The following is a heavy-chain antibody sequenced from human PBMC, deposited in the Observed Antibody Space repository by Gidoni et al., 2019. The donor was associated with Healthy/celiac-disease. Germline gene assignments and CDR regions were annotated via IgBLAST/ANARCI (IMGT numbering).Heavy chain of an antibody. D-gene: IGHD6-13*01. J-gene: IGHJ4*02. CDR1: GYSISSGYY. CDR2: IYHSGST. CDR3: ARDGFAAAGNRGFDY. Sequence: QVQLQESGPGLVKPSETLSLTCAVSGYSISSGYYWGWIRQPPGKGLEWIGSIYHSGSTYYNPSLKSRVTISVDTSKNQFSLKLSSVTAADTAVYYCARDGFAAAGNRGFDYWGQGTLVTVSS. V-gene: IGHV4-38-2*02.